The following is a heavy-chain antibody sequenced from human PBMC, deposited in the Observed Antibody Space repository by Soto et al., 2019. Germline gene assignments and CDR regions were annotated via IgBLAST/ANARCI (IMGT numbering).Heavy chain of an antibody. D-gene: IGHD3-16*01. J-gene: IGHJ3*02. Sequence: PSETLSLTCTVSSGSISSSSDYWGWIRQPPGKGLEWIGSVYYTGSTSYNSSLKSRVTISVDTSKNQFSLRLSSVTAADTGVYYCASPTLGAFDIWGQGTMVTVSS. CDR2: VYYTGST. V-gene: IGHV4-39*01. CDR1: SGSISSSSDY. CDR3: ASPTLGAFDI.